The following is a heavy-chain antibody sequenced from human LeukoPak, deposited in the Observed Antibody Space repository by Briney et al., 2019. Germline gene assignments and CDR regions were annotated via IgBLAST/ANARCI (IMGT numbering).Heavy chain of an antibody. V-gene: IGHV4-34*01. Sequence: SETLSLTCAVYGGSFSGYYWSWIRQPPGKGLEWIGEINHSGSTNYNPSLKSRVTISVDTSKNQFSLKLSSATAADTAVYYCARGNPGDYWGQGTLVTVSS. D-gene: IGHD7-27*01. CDR2: INHSGST. CDR1: GGSFSGYY. CDR3: ARGNPGDY. J-gene: IGHJ4*02.